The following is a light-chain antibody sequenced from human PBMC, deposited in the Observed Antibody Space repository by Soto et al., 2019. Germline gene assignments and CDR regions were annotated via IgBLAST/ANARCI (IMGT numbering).Light chain of an antibody. CDR3: QQYGSSLRLT. Sequence: EIVLTQSPGTLSLSPGERATLSCRASPSVSSSYLAWYQQKPGQAPRLLIYGASSRATGIPDRFSGSGSGTDFTLTISRLEPEDFAVYYCQQYGSSLRLTFGGGTKVEIK. CDR1: PSVSSSY. V-gene: IGKV3-20*01. J-gene: IGKJ4*01. CDR2: GAS.